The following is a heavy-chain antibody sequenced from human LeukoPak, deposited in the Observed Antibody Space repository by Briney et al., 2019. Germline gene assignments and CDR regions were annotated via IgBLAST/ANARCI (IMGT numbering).Heavy chain of an antibody. CDR1: GYTFTGYY. V-gene: IGHV1-2*02. D-gene: IGHD4-17*01. J-gene: IGHJ4*02. CDR3: AREVQTTVTSFEY. Sequence: ASVKVSCKASGYTFTGYYMHWVRQAPGQGLEWMGWINPNSGGTNYAQKFQGRVTMTRDTSISTAYMELSRLRSDDTAVYYCAREVQTTVTSFEYWGQGTLVTVSS. CDR2: INPNSGGT.